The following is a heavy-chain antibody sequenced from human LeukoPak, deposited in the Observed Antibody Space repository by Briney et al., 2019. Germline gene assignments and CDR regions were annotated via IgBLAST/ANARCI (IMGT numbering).Heavy chain of an antibody. J-gene: IGHJ5*02. Sequence: SETLSLTCAVYGGSFSGYYWSWIRQPPGKGLEWIGEINHSGSTNYNPSLKSRVTISVDTSKNQFSLKLSSVTAADTAVYYCARGGGEYRSSTSCYTQYNWFDPWGQGTLVTVSS. V-gene: IGHV4-34*01. CDR3: ARGGGEYRSSTSCYTQYNWFDP. D-gene: IGHD2-2*02. CDR2: INHSGST. CDR1: GGSFSGYY.